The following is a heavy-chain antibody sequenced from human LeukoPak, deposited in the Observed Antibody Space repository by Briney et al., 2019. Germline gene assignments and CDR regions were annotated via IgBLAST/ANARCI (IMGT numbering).Heavy chain of an antibody. CDR2: INPSDGST. CDR3: ARDGAGSTYYYYMDV. Sequence: ASVKVSCKASGYTFSSYYIHWVRQAPGHGLEWMGIINPSDGSTTYAQKFQGRVTMTRDTSTSTAYMELRSLRSDDTAVYYCARDGAGSTYYYYMDVWGKGTTVTVSS. CDR1: GYTFSSYY. J-gene: IGHJ6*03. D-gene: IGHD1-1*01. V-gene: IGHV1-46*01.